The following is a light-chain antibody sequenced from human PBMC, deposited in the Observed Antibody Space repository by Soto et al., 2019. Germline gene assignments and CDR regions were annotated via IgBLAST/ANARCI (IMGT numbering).Light chain of an antibody. CDR2: KVS. V-gene: IGKV2-24*01. CDR1: QRLVHNDGHTY. J-gene: IGKJ1*01. Sequence: DIVMTQTPLSSPVTLGQAASISCRSSQRLVHNDGHTYLSWFHQRPGQPPRLLTYKVSDRFSGVRDRFSGSGAGTDFTLTISRVEAEDVGVYYCMQATQSTGTFGQGTKVEIK. CDR3: MQATQSTGT.